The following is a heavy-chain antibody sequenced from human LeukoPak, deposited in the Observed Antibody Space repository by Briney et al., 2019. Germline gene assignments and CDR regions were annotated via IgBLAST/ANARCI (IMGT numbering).Heavy chain of an antibody. CDR2: ISSSGSTI. Sequence: GGSLRLSCAASGFTFSDYYMSWIRRAPGKGLEWVSYISSSGSTIYYADSVKGRFTISRDNSKNTLYLQMNSLRAEDTAVYYCAKGGYEYDSSGHNYFDCWGQGSQVTVSS. CDR1: GFTFSDYY. V-gene: IGHV3-11*04. J-gene: IGHJ4*02. D-gene: IGHD3-22*01. CDR3: AKGGYEYDSSGHNYFDC.